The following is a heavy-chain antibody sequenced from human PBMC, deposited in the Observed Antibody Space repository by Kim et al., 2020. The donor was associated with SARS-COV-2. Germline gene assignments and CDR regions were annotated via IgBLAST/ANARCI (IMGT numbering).Heavy chain of an antibody. V-gene: IGHV3-30*18. D-gene: IGHD3-22*01. CDR1: GFTFSSYG. CDR3: AKEVEGYYDSSGYRLFDY. J-gene: IGHJ4*02. Sequence: GGSLRLSCAASGFTFSSYGMHGVRQAPGKGLEWVAVISYDGSNKYYADSVKGRFTISRDNSKNTLYLQMNSLRAEDTAVYYCAKEVEGYYDSSGYRLFDYWGQGTLVTVSS. CDR2: ISYDGSNK.